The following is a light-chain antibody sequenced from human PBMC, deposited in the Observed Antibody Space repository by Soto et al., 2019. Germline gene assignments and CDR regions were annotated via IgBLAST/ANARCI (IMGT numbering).Light chain of an antibody. CDR1: QSISTY. V-gene: IGKV1-39*01. CDR3: QQSHSTPWT. Sequence: DIQMTQSPSSLSASVGDRVTITCRASQSISTYLNWYQQKPGRAPEVLIYATSSLQSGVPSRFSGSGSGTDFILTISSLHPEDSATYYCQQSHSTPWTFGQGTKVDIK. CDR2: ATS. J-gene: IGKJ1*01.